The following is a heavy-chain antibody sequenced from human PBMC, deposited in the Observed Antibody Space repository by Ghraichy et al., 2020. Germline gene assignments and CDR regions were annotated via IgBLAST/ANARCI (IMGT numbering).Heavy chain of an antibody. CDR3: ARARDCGGGACYPRPSSFDC. CDR1: GGSIGGYY. Sequence: SQTLSLTCSVYGGSIGGYYWSWIRQSPGQGLEWNGEINYVGVTIYNPSLESRVTISLDTHNNQFSLSLTSLTAADTALYFCARARDCGGGACYPRPSSFDCWGQGSPVTVAS. CDR2: INYVGVT. D-gene: IGHD2-21*02. J-gene: IGHJ4*02. V-gene: IGHV4-34*01.